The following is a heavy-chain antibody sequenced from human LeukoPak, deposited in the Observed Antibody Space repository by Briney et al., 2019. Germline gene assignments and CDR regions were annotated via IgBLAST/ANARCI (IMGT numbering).Heavy chain of an antibody. V-gene: IGHV4-34*01. CDR2: INHSGST. D-gene: IGHD3-10*01. Sequence: SETLSLTCAVYGGSFSGYYWSWIRQPPGKGLEWIGEINHSGSTNYNPSLKSRVTISVDTSKNQFSLKLSSVTAADTAVHYCARVPNMVRGGGFDPWGQGTLVTVSS. J-gene: IGHJ5*02. CDR3: ARVPNMVRGGGFDP. CDR1: GGSFSGYY.